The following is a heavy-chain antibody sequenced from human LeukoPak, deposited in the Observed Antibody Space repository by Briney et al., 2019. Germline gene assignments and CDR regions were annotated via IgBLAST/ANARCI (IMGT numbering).Heavy chain of an antibody. CDR3: ARGIAAVGYYYYMDV. V-gene: IGHV4-4*07. CDR1: GGSFTSFY. CDR2: IYTSGST. D-gene: IGHD6-13*01. J-gene: IGHJ6*03. Sequence: PSETLSLTCTVSGGSFTSFYWSWIRQPHGKGLKWIRRIYTSGSTNYNPSLKSRVTMSVDTSKNQFSLKLSSVTAADTAVYYCARGIAAVGYYYYMDVWGKGTTVTVSS.